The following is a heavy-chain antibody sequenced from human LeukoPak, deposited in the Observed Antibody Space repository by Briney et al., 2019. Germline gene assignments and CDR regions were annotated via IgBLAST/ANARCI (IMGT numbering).Heavy chain of an antibody. Sequence: ASVKVSCKASGYTFTGYYMHWVRQAPGQGLEWMGWINPNSGGTNYAQKFQGRVTMTRDTSIRTAYMELSRLRSDDTAVYYCARDRGTRGAFDIWGQGTMVTVSS. V-gene: IGHV1-2*02. J-gene: IGHJ3*02. D-gene: IGHD3-10*01. CDR1: GYTFTGYY. CDR3: ARDRGTRGAFDI. CDR2: INPNSGGT.